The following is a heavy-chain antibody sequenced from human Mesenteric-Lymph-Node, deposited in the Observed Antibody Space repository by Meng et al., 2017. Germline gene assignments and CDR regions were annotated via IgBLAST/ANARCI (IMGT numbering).Heavy chain of an antibody. CDR3: ARSLLTGPY. V-gene: IGHV4-34*01. CDR1: GGSFSGYH. J-gene: IGHJ4*02. CDR2: ITDTGST. D-gene: IGHD1-14*01. Sequence: SETLLTCAVYGGSFSGYHWFWIRQPPGKGLKWIGEITDTGSTSYSPSLKSRVTISVDTSKNHFSLKLTSVTAADTAVYYCARSLLTGPYWGQGTLVTVSS.